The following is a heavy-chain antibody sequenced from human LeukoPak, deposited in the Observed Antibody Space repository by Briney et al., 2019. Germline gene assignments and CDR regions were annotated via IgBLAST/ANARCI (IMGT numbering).Heavy chain of an antibody. CDR1: GYTFTDYY. Sequence: ASVKVSCKASGYTFTDYYMHWVRQAPGQGLEWMGWINPNSGGTNYAQKFQGRVTMTRDTSTSTAYMELRSLRSDDTAVYYCARDLHRVVVRGVPHYYYYMDVWGKGTTVTISS. CDR2: INPNSGGT. V-gene: IGHV1-2*02. J-gene: IGHJ6*03. CDR3: ARDLHRVVVRGVPHYYYYMDV. D-gene: IGHD3-10*01.